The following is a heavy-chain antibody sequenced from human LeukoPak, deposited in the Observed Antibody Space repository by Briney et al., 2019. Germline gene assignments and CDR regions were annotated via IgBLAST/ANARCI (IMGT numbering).Heavy chain of an antibody. D-gene: IGHD1-26*01. CDR3: ARDHRLSGSYFLDY. CDR2: IYYSGST. V-gene: IGHV4-31*03. CDR1: GGSISSGGYY. J-gene: IGHJ4*02. Sequence: SETLSLTCTVSGGSISSGGYYWSWIRQHPGTGLEWIGYIYYSGSTYYNPSLKSRVTISVDTSKNQFSLKLSSVTAADTAVYYCARDHRLSGSYFLDYWGQGTLVTVSS.